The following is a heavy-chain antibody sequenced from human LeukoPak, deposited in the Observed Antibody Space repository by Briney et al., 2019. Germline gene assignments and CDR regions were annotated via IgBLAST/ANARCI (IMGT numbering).Heavy chain of an antibody. Sequence: VASVKVSCKASGGTFSSYAICWVRQAPGQGLEWMGGIIPIFGTANYAQKFQGRVTITTDESTSTAYMELSSLRSEDTAVYYCARSDGTTSYYYYYMDVWGKGTTVTVSS. V-gene: IGHV1-69*05. J-gene: IGHJ6*03. CDR2: IIPIFGTA. CDR1: GGTFSSYA. CDR3: ARSDGTTSYYYYYMDV. D-gene: IGHD1-7*01.